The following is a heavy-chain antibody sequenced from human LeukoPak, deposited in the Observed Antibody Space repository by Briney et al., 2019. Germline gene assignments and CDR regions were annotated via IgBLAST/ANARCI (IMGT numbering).Heavy chain of an antibody. V-gene: IGHV3-23*01. CDR2: ITGSGGDT. CDR1: GFSFSNYA. Sequence: GGSLRLSCAASGFSFSNYAMSWVRQAPGEGLEWVSAITGSGGDTYHAESVKGRFTVSRDNSKNMLYLQMDSLRAEDTAVYYCAKGSTISRPYYFDCWGQGTLVTVSS. D-gene: IGHD2/OR15-2a*01. J-gene: IGHJ4*02. CDR3: AKGSTISRPYYFDC.